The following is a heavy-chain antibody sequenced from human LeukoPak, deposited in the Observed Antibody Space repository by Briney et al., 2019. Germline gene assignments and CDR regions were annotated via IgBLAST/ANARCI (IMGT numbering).Heavy chain of an antibody. CDR1: GFTFSDYS. J-gene: IGHJ4*02. D-gene: IGHD6-13*01. CDR2: ISSSSSNI. CDR3: ARAYYSSSWYGDY. V-gene: IGHV3-21*01. Sequence: GGSLRLSCAASGFTFSDYSMNWVRQAPGKGLEWVSFISSSSSNIYYADSVKGRFTISRDNAKNSVYLQMNSLRAEDTAAYYCARAYYSSSWYGDYWGQGTLVTVSS.